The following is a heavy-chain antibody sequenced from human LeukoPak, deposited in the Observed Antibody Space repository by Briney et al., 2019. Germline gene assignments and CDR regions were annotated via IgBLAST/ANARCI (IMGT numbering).Heavy chain of an antibody. V-gene: IGHV3-21*06. Sequence: PGSSLRLSCPACGFTFRTYEMNWLRQAAGKELEGVSSIGTDGYSYSAVSVKGRFTISRDNAKSTLYLQMDSLTVEDTALYDCARGTIGGNPASAYWGQGTLVTVSS. D-gene: IGHD4-23*01. CDR3: ARGTIGGNPASAY. CDR1: GFTFRTYE. J-gene: IGHJ4*02. CDR2: IGTDGYS.